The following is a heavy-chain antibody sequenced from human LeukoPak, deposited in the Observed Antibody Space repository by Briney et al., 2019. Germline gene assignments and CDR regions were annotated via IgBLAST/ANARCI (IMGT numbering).Heavy chain of an antibody. V-gene: IGHV4-30-2*01. CDR3: ARGGDYFDY. CDR1: GGTISSGGYS. Sequence: SETLSLTCAVSGGTISSGGYSWSWIRQPPGKGLEWIGYIYHSGSTYYNPSLKSRVTISVDRSKNQFSLKLSSVTAADTAVYYCARGGDYFDYWGQGTLVTVSS. CDR2: IYHSGST. J-gene: IGHJ4*02.